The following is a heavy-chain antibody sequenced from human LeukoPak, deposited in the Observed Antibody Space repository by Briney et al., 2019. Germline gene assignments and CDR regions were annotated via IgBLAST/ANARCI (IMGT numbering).Heavy chain of an antibody. V-gene: IGHV3-23*01. CDR1: GFTFSSYA. Sequence: AGGSLRLSCAASGFTFSSYAMSWVRQAPGKGLEWVSAISGSGGSTYYADSVKGRFTISRDNSKNTLYLQMNSLRAEDTAVYYCAKDLVGATGHDAFDIWGQGTMVTVSS. CDR2: ISGSGGST. D-gene: IGHD1-26*01. CDR3: AKDLVGATGHDAFDI. J-gene: IGHJ3*02.